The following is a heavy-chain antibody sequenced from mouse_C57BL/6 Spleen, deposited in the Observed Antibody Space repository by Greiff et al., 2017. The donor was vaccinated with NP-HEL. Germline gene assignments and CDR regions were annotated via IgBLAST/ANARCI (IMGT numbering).Heavy chain of an antibody. CDR1: GYTFTSYW. V-gene: IGHV1-69*01. CDR2: IDPSDSYT. D-gene: IGHD1-1*01. J-gene: IGHJ2*01. Sequence: VQLQQSGAELVMPGASVKLSCKASGYTFTSYWMHWVKQRPGQGLEWIGEIDPSDSYTNYNQKFKGKSTLTVDKSSSTAYMQLSSLTSEDSAVYYCARSGGSSGVDYWGQGTTLTVSS. CDR3: ARSGGSSGVDY.